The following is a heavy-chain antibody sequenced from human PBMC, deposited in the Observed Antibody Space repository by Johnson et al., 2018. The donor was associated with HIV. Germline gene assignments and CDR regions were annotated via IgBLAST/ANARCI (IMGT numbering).Heavy chain of an antibody. CDR3: ARDLRFNRTVQGLIIISGAFDM. V-gene: IGHV3-9*01. D-gene: IGHD3-10*01. J-gene: IGHJ3*02. Sequence: VQLVESGGGLVQPGRSLRLSCAASGFIFDDYAMHWVRQAPGKGLEWVSGISWDSGSIGYADSVKGRFPISRDNSKNTLYLQRNSLRTEDTAVYSCARDLRFNRTVQGLIIISGAFDMWGQGTMVTVSS. CDR1: GFIFDDYA. CDR2: ISWDSGSI.